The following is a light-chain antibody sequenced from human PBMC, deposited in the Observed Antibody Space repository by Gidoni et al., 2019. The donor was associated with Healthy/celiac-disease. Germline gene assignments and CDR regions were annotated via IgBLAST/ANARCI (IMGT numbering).Light chain of an antibody. Sequence: QSALTQPRSVSGSPGQSVTISCTGTSSDVGGYNYVSWYQQHPGKAPKLMIYDVSKRPSGVPDRFSGSKSGNTASLTISGLQAEDEADYYCCSYAGSYVVFGGGTKLXVX. CDR2: DVS. J-gene: IGLJ2*01. CDR3: CSYAGSYVV. CDR1: SSDVGGYNY. V-gene: IGLV2-11*01.